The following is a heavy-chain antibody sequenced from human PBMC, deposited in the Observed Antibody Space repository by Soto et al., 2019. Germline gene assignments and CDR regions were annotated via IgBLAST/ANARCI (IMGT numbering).Heavy chain of an antibody. CDR1: GFTFNSYG. Sequence: PGGSLRLSCAASGFTFNSYGMHWVRQGPGNGLEWVAFISYDSTKTYYADSVKGRLTISRDNSNSALYVQMNSLTGEDTAVYYCARTRSAWSDFHDYSFDVWGQGTTVTSP. D-gene: IGHD2-15*01. CDR2: ISYDSTKT. J-gene: IGHJ6*02. CDR3: ARTRSAWSDFHDYSFDV. V-gene: IGHV3-30*03.